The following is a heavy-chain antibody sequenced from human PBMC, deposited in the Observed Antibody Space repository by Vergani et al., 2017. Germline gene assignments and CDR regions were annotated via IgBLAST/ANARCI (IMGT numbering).Heavy chain of an antibody. J-gene: IGHJ5*02. D-gene: IGHD3-9*01. CDR2: IYYSGST. Sequence: QLQLQESGPGLVKPSETLSLTCTVSGGYISSSSYYWGWIRQPPGKGLEWIGSIYYSGSTYYNPSLKSRVTISVDTYKNQFSLRLSSVTAADTAVYYCARGGSYYDMLTGYLPGWFVPWGQGTLVTVSS. CDR3: ARGGSYYDMLTGYLPGWFVP. V-gene: IGHV4-39*01. CDR1: GGYISSSSYY.